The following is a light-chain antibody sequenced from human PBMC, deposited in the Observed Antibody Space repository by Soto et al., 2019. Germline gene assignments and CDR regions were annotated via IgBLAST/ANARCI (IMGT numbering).Light chain of an antibody. CDR2: DAS. J-gene: IGKJ2*01. Sequence: DIPMTQSPSTLSASVGDRVTITCRASQSISSWLAWYQQKPGKAPKLLIYDASTLGSGVPSRFSGSGSGTEFTLTISSLQPEDSATYYCQQYNSYPPYTFGQGTKMEIK. CDR1: QSISSW. V-gene: IGKV1-5*01. CDR3: QQYNSYPPYT.